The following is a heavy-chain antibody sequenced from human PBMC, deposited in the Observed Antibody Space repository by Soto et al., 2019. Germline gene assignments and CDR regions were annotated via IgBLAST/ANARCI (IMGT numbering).Heavy chain of an antibody. CDR2: IYHSGST. Sequence: SETLSLTCAVSGGSISSSNWWSWVRQPPGKGLEWIGEIYHSGSTNYNPSLKSRVTISVDKSKNQFSLKLSSVTAADTAVYYCAREDSSRRGGMDVWGQGTTVTVSS. D-gene: IGHD6-13*01. CDR1: GGSISSSNW. V-gene: IGHV4-4*02. CDR3: AREDSSRRGGMDV. J-gene: IGHJ6*02.